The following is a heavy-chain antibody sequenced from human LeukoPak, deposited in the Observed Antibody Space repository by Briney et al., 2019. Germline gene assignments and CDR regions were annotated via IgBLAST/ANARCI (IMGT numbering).Heavy chain of an antibody. D-gene: IGHD6-13*01. CDR2: IYYIGST. J-gene: IGHJ4*02. Sequence: PSETLSLTCTVSRGSISSGDYYWSWIRQPPGKGLEWIGYIYYIGSTYYNPSLKSRLTISVDTSKNQFSLKLSSVTAADTAVYYCASLIAAAGTSAWGQGTLVTVSS. CDR1: RGSISSGDYY. V-gene: IGHV4-30-4*08. CDR3: ASLIAAAGTSA.